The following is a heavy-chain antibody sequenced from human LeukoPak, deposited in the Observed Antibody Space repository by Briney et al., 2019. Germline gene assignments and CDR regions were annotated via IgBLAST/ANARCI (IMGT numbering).Heavy chain of an antibody. V-gene: IGHV3-48*04. Sequence: GRSLRLSCAASGFTFDDYAMHWVRQAPGKGLEWISFVSISSGTIYYADSVNGRFRISRDNAKSSLDLEMNSLRAEDTAVYYCARAMSTFGGVRNYFDSWGQGTLVTVSS. D-gene: IGHD3-16*01. J-gene: IGHJ4*02. CDR2: VSISSGTI. CDR1: GFTFDDYA. CDR3: ARAMSTFGGVRNYFDS.